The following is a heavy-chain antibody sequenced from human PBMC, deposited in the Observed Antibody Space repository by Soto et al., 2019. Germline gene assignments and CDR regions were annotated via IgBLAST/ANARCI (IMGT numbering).Heavy chain of an antibody. J-gene: IGHJ6*03. V-gene: IGHV1-8*01. D-gene: IGHD3-3*01. CDR1: GYTFTSYD. Sequence: QVQLVQSGADVKKPGASVKVSCQASGYTFTSYDINWVRQATGQGLEWMGSINPNSGDTGYAQKFQGRVTMTRNTSINTAYMELNSLRSEDTAVYYCARGLEFKIFGVPRGNYYYQMDVWGKGTTVTVSS. CDR2: INPNSGDT. CDR3: ARGLEFKIFGVPRGNYYYQMDV.